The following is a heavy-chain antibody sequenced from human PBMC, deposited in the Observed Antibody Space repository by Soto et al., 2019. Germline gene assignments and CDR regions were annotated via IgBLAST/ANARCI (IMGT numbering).Heavy chain of an antibody. CDR2: IYSSENT. D-gene: IGHD2-2*03. V-gene: IGHV4-39*01. J-gene: IGHJ6*02. CDR1: REYVAFTHYS. Sequence: PCENVAISCAVPREYVAFTHYSWRWIRQFHGRGLEWIGTIYSSENTYYNPSLLSRVTISVDTSKNEFSLRLSSVTAADTAVYYCARLNGYCVSTNCHGYYGMDVWGQGTTVT. CDR3: ARLNGYCVSTNCHGYYGMDV.